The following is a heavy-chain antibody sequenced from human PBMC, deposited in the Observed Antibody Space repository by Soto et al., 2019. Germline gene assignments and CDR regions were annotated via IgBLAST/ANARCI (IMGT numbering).Heavy chain of an antibody. CDR1: GYNFTSYD. V-gene: IGHV1-8*01. Sequence: QVQLVQCGAEVKKPGASVTVSCKASGYNFTSYDIHWVRQAPGQGLEWMGWMNPSRGNAGDAQKFQGRVTMTRNTAISTAYLELSSLRSEDTAVYYCAREKTSYGRDVGGQWTTVTVSS. CDR3: AREKTSYGRDV. J-gene: IGHJ6*02. CDR2: MNPSRGNA.